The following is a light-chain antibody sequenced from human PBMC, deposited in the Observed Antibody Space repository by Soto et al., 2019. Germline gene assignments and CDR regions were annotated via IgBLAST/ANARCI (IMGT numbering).Light chain of an antibody. Sequence: QSVLTQPPSVSAAPGQKVTISCSGSSSNIGNNYVSWYQQLPGTAPKLLIYDNDKQPSGIPDRFSGSKSGTSATLGVTGLQTGDEADYYCATWDSSLSAGVFGGGTQLTVL. CDR2: DND. CDR1: SSNIGNNY. J-gene: IGLJ2*01. V-gene: IGLV1-51*01. CDR3: ATWDSSLSAGV.